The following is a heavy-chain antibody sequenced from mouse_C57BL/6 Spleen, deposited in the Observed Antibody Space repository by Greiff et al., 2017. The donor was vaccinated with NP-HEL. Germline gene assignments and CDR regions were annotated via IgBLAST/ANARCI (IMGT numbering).Heavy chain of an antibody. CDR2: IDPSDSET. D-gene: IGHD1-1*01. CDR1: GYTFTSYW. Sequence: QVQLKQSGAELVRPGSSVKLSCKASGYTFTSYWMHWVTQRPIQGLEWIGNIDPSDSETHYNQKFKDKATLTVDKSSSTAYMQLSSLTSEDSAVYYCARPYGSSPHWYFDVWGTGTTVTVSS. CDR3: ARPYGSSPHWYFDV. V-gene: IGHV1-52*01. J-gene: IGHJ1*03.